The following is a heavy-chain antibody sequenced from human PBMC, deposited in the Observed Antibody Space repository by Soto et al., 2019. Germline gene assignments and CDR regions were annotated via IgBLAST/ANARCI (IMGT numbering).Heavy chain of an antibody. CDR2: ITSGSDYM. CDR1: GFTFSSYN. CDR3: ARDRQLVQDWFDP. D-gene: IGHD6-13*01. V-gene: IGHV3-21*01. Sequence: GGSLRLSCAASGFTFSSYNMNWVRQAPGKGLEWVSLITSGSDYMFYADSVKGRFTISRDNAENSLYLQMNSLRAEGTAVYYCARDRQLVQDWFDPWGQGTLVTVSS. J-gene: IGHJ5*02.